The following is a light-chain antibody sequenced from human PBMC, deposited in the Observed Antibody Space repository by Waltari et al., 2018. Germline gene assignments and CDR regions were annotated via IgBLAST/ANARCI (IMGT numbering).Light chain of an antibody. J-gene: IGKJ1*01. CDR2: DTS. CDR1: QSVSSGF. Sequence: EIVLMQSPATLSLSPGDRATLSCGASQSVSSGFLAWYQQKPGLAPRLLIYDTSTRATGVLDRFRGSGSGREFALSISRLEPEDFAVYYCQQYGDSPRTFGQGTKVEIK. V-gene: IGKV3D-20*01. CDR3: QQYGDSPRT.